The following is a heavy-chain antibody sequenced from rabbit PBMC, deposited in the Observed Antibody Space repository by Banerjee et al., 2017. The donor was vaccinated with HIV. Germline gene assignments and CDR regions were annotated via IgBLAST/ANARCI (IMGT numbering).Heavy chain of an antibody. V-gene: IGHV1S7*01. CDR3: ARDLAGITGWNFGL. CDR2: IYPDDGST. J-gene: IGHJ4*01. Sequence: QLEEAGGDLVKREGSLTLSCTASGFTISNYHMSWVRQAPGKGLEWIGYIYPDDGSTYYASWVNGRFTISSDNAQNTVSLQMNSLTAADTAAYFCARDLAGITGWNFGLWGPGTLVTVS. D-gene: IGHD4-1*01. CDR1: GFTISNYH.